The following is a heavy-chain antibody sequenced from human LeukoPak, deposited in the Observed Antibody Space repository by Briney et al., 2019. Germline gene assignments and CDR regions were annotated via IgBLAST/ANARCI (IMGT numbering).Heavy chain of an antibody. CDR3: ARDGSASYPDY. J-gene: IGHJ4*02. CDR1: GFIFSIYG. Sequence: GVSLRLSCAPCGFIFSIYGMNCVRQAPEKGREGVSYISSSSSTIYCADSVKGRFTISRDNAKNSLYLQIRTLRAEETDVYSCARDGSASYPDYWGQGTLVTVSS. V-gene: IGHV3-48*01. CDR2: ISSSSSTI. D-gene: IGHD3-10*01.